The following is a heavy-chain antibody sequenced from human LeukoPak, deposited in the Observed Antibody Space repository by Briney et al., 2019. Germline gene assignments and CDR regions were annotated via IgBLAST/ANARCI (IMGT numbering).Heavy chain of an antibody. CDR2: IWYDGSNK. D-gene: IGHD5-12*01. CDR1: GFTFSSYG. V-gene: IGHV3-33*06. Sequence: GRSLRLSCAASGFTFSSYGMHWVRQAPGKGLEWVAVIWYDGSNKYSADSVKGRFTISRDNSKNTLYLQMNSLRAEDTAVYYCAKDFDIVATIFDYWGQGTLVTVSS. J-gene: IGHJ4*02. CDR3: AKDFDIVATIFDY.